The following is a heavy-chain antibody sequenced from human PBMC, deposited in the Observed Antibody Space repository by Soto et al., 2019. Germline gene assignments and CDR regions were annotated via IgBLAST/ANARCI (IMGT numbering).Heavy chain of an antibody. V-gene: IGHV4-34*01. J-gene: IGHJ4*02. CDR3: ARGPVAGADY. CDR2: INHSGST. Sequence: SETLSLTCAVYGGSFSGYYWSWIRQPPGKGLEWIGEINHSGSTNYNPSLKSRVTISVDTSKNQFSLKLSSVTAADTAVYYCARGPVAGADYWGQGTLVTVSS. CDR1: GGSFSGYY. D-gene: IGHD6-19*01.